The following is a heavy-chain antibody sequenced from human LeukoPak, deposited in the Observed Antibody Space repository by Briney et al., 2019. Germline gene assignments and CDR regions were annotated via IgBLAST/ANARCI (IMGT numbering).Heavy chain of an antibody. J-gene: IGHJ4*02. CDR1: GDSVSSNSAA. D-gene: IGHD6-19*01. CDR3: SREGGLYSSGPLAT. CDR2: TYYKSKWYN. Sequence: SQTLSLTCAISGDSVSSNSAAWNWIRQSPSRGLEWLGRTYYKSKWYNDYAVSVKSRITINPDTSKNQFSLQLNSVTPEDTAVFFCSREGGLYSSGPLATWGQGTLVTVSS. V-gene: IGHV6-1*01.